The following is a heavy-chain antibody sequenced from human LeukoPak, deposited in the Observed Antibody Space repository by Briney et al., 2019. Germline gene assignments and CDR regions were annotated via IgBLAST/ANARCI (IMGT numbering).Heavy chain of an antibody. CDR2: ISSSGSTI. D-gene: IGHD3-22*01. Sequence: GGSLRLSCAAFGFTFSSYEMNWVRQAPGKGLEWVSYISSSGSTIYYADSVKGRFTISRDNAKNSLYLQMNSLRAEDTAVYYCARPYYDSSGYYYLDYWGQGTLVTVSS. CDR3: ARPYYDSSGYYYLDY. J-gene: IGHJ4*02. V-gene: IGHV3-48*03. CDR1: GFTFSSYE.